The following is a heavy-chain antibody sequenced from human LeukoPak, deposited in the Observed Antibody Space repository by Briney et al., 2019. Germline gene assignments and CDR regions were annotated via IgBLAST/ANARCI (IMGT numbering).Heavy chain of an antibody. Sequence: GGSLRLSCAAFEFNFEDYTMHWVRQPPGKGLEWGSLVTWDGSTTYYAGSVKGRFTISRDNSENSLHLQMNSLRSEDTAVYYCVKDKTSRGSGSYWSYGMDVWGQGTTVTVSS. CDR3: VKDKTSRGSGSYWSYGMDV. CDR2: VTWDGSTT. J-gene: IGHJ6*02. V-gene: IGHV3-43*01. D-gene: IGHD3-10*01. CDR1: EFNFEDYT.